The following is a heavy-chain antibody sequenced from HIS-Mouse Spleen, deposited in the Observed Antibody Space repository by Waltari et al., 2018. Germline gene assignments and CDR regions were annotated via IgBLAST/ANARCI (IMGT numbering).Heavy chain of an antibody. J-gene: IGHJ4*02. V-gene: IGHV4-34*01. CDR2: INHSGST. D-gene: IGHD1-7*01. Sequence: QVQLQQWGAGLLKPSETLSLTCAVYGGPVSGYYWSGIRQPPGKGLGWIGEINHSGSTNYTPSLRRRVTISVDTSKNQFSLKLSLVTAADTAVYYCAGYNWNYGTDYWGQGTLVTVSS. CDR1: GGPVSGYY. CDR3: AGYNWNYGTDY.